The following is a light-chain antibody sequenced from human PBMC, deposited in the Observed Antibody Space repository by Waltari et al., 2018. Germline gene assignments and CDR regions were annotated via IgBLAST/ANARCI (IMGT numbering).Light chain of an antibody. Sequence: ETVMTQSPATLSVSPGERVTLSCRASQSVAGNLAWYQQKPGQAPRLLIYGASTRATGIPARFSGSWSGTEFTLTISSLQSEDFAVYYCQQYNNWPRTFGQGTKLEI. CDR2: GAS. V-gene: IGKV3-15*01. CDR1: QSVAGN. CDR3: QQYNNWPRT. J-gene: IGKJ2*01.